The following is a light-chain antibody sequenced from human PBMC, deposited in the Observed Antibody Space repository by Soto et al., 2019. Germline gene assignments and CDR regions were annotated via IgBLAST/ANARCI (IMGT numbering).Light chain of an antibody. CDR2: EVS. CDR1: SSDVGGYNY. J-gene: IGLJ2*01. V-gene: IGLV2-8*01. Sequence: QSALTQPPSASGSPGQSVTISCTGTSSDVGGYNYVSWYQQHPGKAPKLMIYEVSKRPSGVPDRFSGSKSGNTASLTDSGLQAEDEADYYCSSYAGSNKLVFGGGTKLTVL. CDR3: SSYAGSNKLV.